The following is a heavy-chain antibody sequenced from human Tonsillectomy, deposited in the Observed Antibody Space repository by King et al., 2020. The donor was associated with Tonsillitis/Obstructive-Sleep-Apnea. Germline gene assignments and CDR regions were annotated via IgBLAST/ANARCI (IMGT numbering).Heavy chain of an antibody. Sequence: QLQESGPGLVKPSETLSLTCIVSGGSISSRSYYWGWIRQTPGKGLEWIGSIDYSGTTYYNPSLKSRVTISVDTSRDQFSLKLSSVTAADTAVYYCVRQTEDGVYYFYHMDVWGKGTKVTVSS. CDR1: GGSISSRSYY. V-gene: IGHV4-39*01. D-gene: IGHD4-17*01. CDR2: IDYSGTT. J-gene: IGHJ6*03. CDR3: VRQTEDGVYYFYHMDV.